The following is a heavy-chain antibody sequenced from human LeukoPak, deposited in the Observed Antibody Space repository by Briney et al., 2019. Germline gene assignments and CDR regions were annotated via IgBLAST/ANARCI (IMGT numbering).Heavy chain of an antibody. CDR1: GFTFDDYA. V-gene: IGHV3-9*01. J-gene: IGHJ4*02. CDR2: ISWNSGSI. CDR3: AKGQKLDFDY. Sequence: LAGGSLRLSCAASGFTFDDYAMHWVRQAPGKGLEWVSGISWNSGSIGYADSVKGRFTISRDNSKNTLYLQMNSLRAEDTAVYYCAKGQKLDFDYWGQGTLVTVSS. D-gene: IGHD1-1*01.